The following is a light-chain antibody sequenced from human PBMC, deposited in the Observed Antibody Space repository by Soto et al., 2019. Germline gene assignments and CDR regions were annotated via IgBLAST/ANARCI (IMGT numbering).Light chain of an antibody. J-gene: IGKJ1*01. CDR2: GAS. Sequence: TQSPCTLSLSLGDRVTLSCRASQTVGTTYLAWYQHKPGQAPRLLIYGASTMATGIPARFSGSGSGTEFTLTISSLQSEDFAVYYCQQYNNWSRTFGQGTKVDIK. CDR3: QQYNNWSRT. CDR1: QTVGTTY. V-gene: IGKV3-15*01.